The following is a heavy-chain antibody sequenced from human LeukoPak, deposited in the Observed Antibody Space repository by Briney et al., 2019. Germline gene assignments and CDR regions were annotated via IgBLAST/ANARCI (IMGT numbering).Heavy chain of an antibody. CDR3: AKDRGLRDFDWLLGY. J-gene: IGHJ4*02. V-gene: IGHV3-30*18. Sequence: GRALRLSCTASGFTFSSYGMHWVRQAPGKGLERVAVISYDGSNKYYADSVKGRFTISRDNSKNTLYLQMNSLRAEDTAVYYCAKDRGLRDFDWLLGYWGQGTLVTVSS. CDR1: GFTFSSYG. CDR2: ISYDGSNK. D-gene: IGHD3-9*01.